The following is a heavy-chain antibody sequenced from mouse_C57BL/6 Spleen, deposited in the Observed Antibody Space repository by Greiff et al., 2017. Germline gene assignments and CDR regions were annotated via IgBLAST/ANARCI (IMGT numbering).Heavy chain of an antibody. V-gene: IGHV14-4*01. CDR3: TRYYYGCSYFAY. D-gene: IGHD1-1*01. CDR2: IDPENGDT. CDR1: GFNIKDDY. J-gene: IGHJ3*01. Sequence: VQLQQSGAELVRPGASVKLSCTASGFNIKDDYMHWVKQRPEQGLEWIGWIDPENGDTEYAPKFQGKATITADTSSNTAYLQLSSLTSEDTAVYYCTRYYYGCSYFAYWGQGTLVTVSA.